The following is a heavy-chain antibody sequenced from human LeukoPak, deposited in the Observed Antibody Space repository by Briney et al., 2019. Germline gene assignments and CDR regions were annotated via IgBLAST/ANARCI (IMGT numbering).Heavy chain of an antibody. CDR2: IYYSGST. V-gene: IGHV4-30-4*01. D-gene: IGHD3-22*01. CDR1: GGSISSGDYY. Sequence: SETLSLTCTVSGGSISSGDYYWSWIRQPPGKGLEWIGYIYYSGSTYYNPSPKSRVTISVDTSKNQFSLKLSSVTAADTAVYYCARGKDSSGQIDYWGQGTLVTVSS. J-gene: IGHJ4*02. CDR3: ARGKDSSGQIDY.